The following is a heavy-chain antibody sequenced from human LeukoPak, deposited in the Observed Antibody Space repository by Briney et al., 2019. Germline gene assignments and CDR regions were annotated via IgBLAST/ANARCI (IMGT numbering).Heavy chain of an antibody. J-gene: IGHJ4*02. CDR2: ISGSGGST. CDR1: GFTFSSYA. D-gene: IGHD5-18*01. CDR3: AKDYQDTWVYYYFDY. V-gene: IGHV3-23*01. Sequence: GGSLRLSCAASGFTFSSYAMSWVRQAPGKGLEWVSAISGSGGSTYYADSVKGRFTISRDNSKNTLYLQMNSLRAEDTAVYYCAKDYQDTWVYYYFDYWGRGTLVTVSS.